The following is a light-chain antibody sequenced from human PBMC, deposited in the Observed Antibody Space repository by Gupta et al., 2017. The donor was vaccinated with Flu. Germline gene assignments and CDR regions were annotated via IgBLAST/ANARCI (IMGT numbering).Light chain of an antibody. V-gene: IGKV3-15*01. CDR3: QQYNNWPPLS. CDR1: QSVSSN. Sequence: ATLSVSPGERATLSCRASQSVSSNLDWYQQKPCQAPRLLIYGASTRATGIPARFSGSGSGTEFTLTIRSLQSEDFAVYYCQQYNNWPPLSFGGGTKVKIK. J-gene: IGKJ4*01. CDR2: GAS.